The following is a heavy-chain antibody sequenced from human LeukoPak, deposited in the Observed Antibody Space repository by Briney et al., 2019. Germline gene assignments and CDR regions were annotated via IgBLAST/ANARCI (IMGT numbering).Heavy chain of an antibody. Sequence: GGSLRLSCTVSGFTFSSHWMSWVRQAPGRGLEWVANIKEDGSETYYLDSVKGRFTISRDNAKNSLYLQMNSLRAEDTAVYYCARIDIAVASAFILDAFGIWGQGTMVTVSS. CDR2: IKEDGSET. V-gene: IGHV3-7*01. CDR1: GFTFSSHW. CDR3: ARIDIAVASAFILDAFGI. D-gene: IGHD2-2*01. J-gene: IGHJ3*02.